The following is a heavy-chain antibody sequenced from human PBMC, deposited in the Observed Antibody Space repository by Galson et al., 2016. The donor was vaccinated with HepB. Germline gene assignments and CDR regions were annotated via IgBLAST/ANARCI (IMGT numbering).Heavy chain of an antibody. V-gene: IGHV1-3*01. CDR3: ARSRGYSPFDY. J-gene: IGHJ4*02. D-gene: IGHD3-10*01. Sequence: SVKVSCKASGYTFTDHSIQWVRQAPGQRLQWMAWIHAGNADTKFSQNFQGRVTITRDTSATTAYMELSSLRSEDTAVYYCARSRGYSPFDYWGQGTLVTVSS. CDR1: GYTFTDHS. CDR2: IHAGNADT.